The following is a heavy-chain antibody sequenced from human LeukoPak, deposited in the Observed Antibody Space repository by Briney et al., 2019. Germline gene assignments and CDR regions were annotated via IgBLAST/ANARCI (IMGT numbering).Heavy chain of an antibody. J-gene: IGHJ5*02. V-gene: IGHV1-8*01. CDR2: MNANSGDT. D-gene: IGHD5-12*01. Sequence: GASVKVSCKASGHTFTSYDVNWVRQATGQGLEWMGWMNANSGDTGYAQKFQGRVTMTRDTSISTAYMELSSLRSDDTAVYFCARGAGSAGHDWFDPWGQGTLVTVSS. CDR1: GHTFTSYD. CDR3: ARGAGSAGHDWFDP.